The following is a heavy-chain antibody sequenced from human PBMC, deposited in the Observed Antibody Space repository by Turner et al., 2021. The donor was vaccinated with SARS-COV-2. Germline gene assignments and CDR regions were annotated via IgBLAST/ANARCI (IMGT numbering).Heavy chain of an antibody. J-gene: IGHJ6*02. V-gene: IGHV4-39*01. D-gene: IGHD3-3*01. CDR2: IYYSGST. CDR3: ASPSVDFWSGSYYGMDV. Sequence: QVQLEESGPRLVKPSETLSLTCSSSGGPLTRIGNHWGWFRQPPGKGLEWIGSIYYSGSTYYNPSLKSRVTISVDTSKNQFSLKLSSVTAADTAVYYCASPSVDFWSGSYYGMDVWGQGTTVTVSS. CDR1: GGPLTRIGNH.